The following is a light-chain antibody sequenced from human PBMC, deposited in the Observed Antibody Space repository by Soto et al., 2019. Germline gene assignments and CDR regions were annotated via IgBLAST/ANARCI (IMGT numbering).Light chain of an antibody. CDR1: SSDVGGYNY. CDR3: SSYTSSSTLGYV. V-gene: IGLV2-14*01. CDR2: EVS. J-gene: IGLJ1*01. Sequence: QSALTQPASVSGSPGQSITISCTGTSSDVGGYNYVSWYQQHPGKAPKLMIYEVSNRPSGVSNRFSGSKSGNTASLTISGLQAEDEADYYCSSYTSSSTLGYVFGTGTKVTVL.